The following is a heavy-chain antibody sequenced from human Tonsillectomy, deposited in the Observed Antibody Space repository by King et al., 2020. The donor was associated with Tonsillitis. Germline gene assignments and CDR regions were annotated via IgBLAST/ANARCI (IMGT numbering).Heavy chain of an antibody. CDR2: IRYDGSNK. D-gene: IGHD3-9*01. CDR1: GFTFSSYG. J-gene: IGHJ4*01. Sequence: VQLVQSGGGVVQPGGSLRLSCAASGFTFSSYGMHWVRQAPGKGLEWVAFIRYDGSNKYYADSVKGRFTISRDNSKNTLYLQMHSLRAGDTAVYYCAKEGGNYEIVTRYSGGVSDYWGQGTLVTVSS. CDR3: AKEGGNYEIVTRYSGGVSDY. V-gene: IGHV3-30*02.